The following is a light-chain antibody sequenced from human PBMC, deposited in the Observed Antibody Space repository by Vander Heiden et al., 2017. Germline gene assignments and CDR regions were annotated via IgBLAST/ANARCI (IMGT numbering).Light chain of an antibody. CDR2: AAS. J-gene: IGKJ5*01. V-gene: IGKV1-39*01. Sequence: IQMTQPPSSLSASVGDRVTITCRASQSISSYLNWYQQKPGKAPKLLIYAASSLQSGVPSRFSGSGSGTDFTLTISSLQPEDFATYYCQQSYSTPITFGQGTRLEIK. CDR1: QSISSY. CDR3: QQSYSTPIT.